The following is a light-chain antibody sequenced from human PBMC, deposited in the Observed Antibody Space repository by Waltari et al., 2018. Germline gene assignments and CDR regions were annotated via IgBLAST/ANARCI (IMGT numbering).Light chain of an antibody. CDR3: QQYYTTPLT. Sequence: DIVMTQSPDSLDVSLGERATIHCKSSQSVLYSSNNRNYLTWYQQKPGQPPKLLIYWASIRESGVPDRFSGSGSGTDFTLTISSLQAEDVAVYYCQQYYTTPLTFGGGTKVEIK. J-gene: IGKJ4*01. CDR1: QSVLYSSNNRNY. CDR2: WAS. V-gene: IGKV4-1*01.